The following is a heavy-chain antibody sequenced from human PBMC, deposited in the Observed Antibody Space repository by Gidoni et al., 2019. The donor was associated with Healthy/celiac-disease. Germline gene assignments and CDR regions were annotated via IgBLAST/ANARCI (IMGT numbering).Heavy chain of an antibody. V-gene: IGHV3-23*04. J-gene: IGHJ4*02. D-gene: IGHD6-13*01. CDR1: GFTFSSHA. CDR3: AKDRLMFWQLVLVWDY. Sequence: EVQLVESGGGLVQPGGSLRPSCAASGFTFSSHAMSWVRQAPGKGLEWVSAISGSGGSTYYADSVKGRFTISRDNSKNTLYLQMNSLRAEDTAVYYCAKDRLMFWQLVLVWDYWGQGTLVTVSS. CDR2: ISGSGGST.